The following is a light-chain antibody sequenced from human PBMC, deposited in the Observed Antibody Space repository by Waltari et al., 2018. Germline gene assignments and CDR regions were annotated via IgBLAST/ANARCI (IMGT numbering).Light chain of an antibody. CDR2: KAS. CDR1: QNINTC. Sequence: DIQMTQSPSTLSASVGDRVTITCRASQNINTCLAWYQHKPGKAPKFLIYKASSLESGVPSRFSGSGSWTEFTLIISSLQPDDFGTYYCQQYNTYPLTFGQGTKVEIK. CDR3: QQYNTYPLT. J-gene: IGKJ1*01. V-gene: IGKV1-5*03.